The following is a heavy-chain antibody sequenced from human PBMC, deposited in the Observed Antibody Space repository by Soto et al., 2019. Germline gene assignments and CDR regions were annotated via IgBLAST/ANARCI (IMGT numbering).Heavy chain of an antibody. CDR1: GGSITNGDYY. Sequence: QVQLQESGPGLVRPSQTLSLTCTVSGGSITNGDYYWNWIRQHPGKGLECIGYINYRGTTFYNPSLKSRVFISVGTSKYLFSLNLSSVTAADTAVYFCARDAPGEAPYWGQGTLVTVSS. CDR3: ARDAPGEAPY. V-gene: IGHV4-31*03. CDR2: INYRGTT. J-gene: IGHJ4*02. D-gene: IGHD2-2*01.